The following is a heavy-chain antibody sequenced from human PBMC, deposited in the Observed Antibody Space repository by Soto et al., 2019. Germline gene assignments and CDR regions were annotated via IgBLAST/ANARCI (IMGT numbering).Heavy chain of an antibody. CDR1: GGPFSGYY. V-gene: IGHV4-34*01. CDR2: INHSGRT. CDR3: ARERGASYCFDH. J-gene: IGHJ4*02. Sequence: QVPLQQWGAGLLKPSETLSLTCAVYGGPFSGYYWSWIRQPPGKGLGWIGAINHSGRTSYNPSLKSRATISIDTSNNQVSLKLSSVTAADTAVYYCARERGASYCFDHWGQGTLVTVSS. D-gene: IGHD1-26*01.